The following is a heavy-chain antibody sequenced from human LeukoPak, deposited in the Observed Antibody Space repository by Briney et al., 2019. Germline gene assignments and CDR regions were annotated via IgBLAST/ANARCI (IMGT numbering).Heavy chain of an antibody. CDR1: GDRVSSNSAA. J-gene: IGHJ4*02. CDR2: TYYRSEWYS. CDR3: AREQDYFDY. V-gene: IGHV6-1*01. Sequence: SQTLSLTCVISGDRVSSNSAAWNWIRQSPSRGLEWLGRTYYRSEWYSDYAVSVKGRIIINADTSKNQFSLQLKSVTPEDTAVYYCAREQDYFDYWGQGTLVTVSS.